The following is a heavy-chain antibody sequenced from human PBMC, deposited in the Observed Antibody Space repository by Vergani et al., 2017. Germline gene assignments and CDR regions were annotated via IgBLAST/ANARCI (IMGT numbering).Heavy chain of an antibody. CDR2: ISGSGGST. CDR1: GFTFSSYA. V-gene: IGHV3-23*01. Sequence: EVQLLESGGGLVQPGGSLRLSCAASGFTFSSYAMSWVRQAPGKGLEWVSAISGSGGSTYYSASVKGRFTISRDNSKNKLYLQMNSLRAEDTAVYYCAKDQAPYSSGWSPFDYWGQGTLVTVSS. CDR3: AKDQAPYSSGWSPFDY. J-gene: IGHJ4*02. D-gene: IGHD6-19*01.